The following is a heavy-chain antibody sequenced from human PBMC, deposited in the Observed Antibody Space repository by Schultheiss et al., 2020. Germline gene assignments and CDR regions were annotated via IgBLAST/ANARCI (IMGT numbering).Heavy chain of an antibody. J-gene: IGHJ3*02. CDR1: GFTFSSYA. Sequence: GGSLRLSCAASGFTFSSYAMHWVRQATGKGLEWVSAIGTAGDTYYPGSVKGRFTISRENAKNSLYLQMNSLRAGDTAVYYCARSNGSYLAFDIWGQGTMVTVS. CDR3: ARSNGSYLAFDI. D-gene: IGHD1-26*01. CDR2: IGTAGDT. V-gene: IGHV3-13*01.